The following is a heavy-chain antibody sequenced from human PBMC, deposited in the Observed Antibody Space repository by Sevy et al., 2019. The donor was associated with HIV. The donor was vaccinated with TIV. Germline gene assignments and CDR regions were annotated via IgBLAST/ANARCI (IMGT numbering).Heavy chain of an antibody. Sequence: GGSLRLSCAASGFTISRYAMSWVRQAPGKGLEWVSAISGSGGSTYYADSVKGRFTISRDNSKNTLYLQMNSLRAEDTAVYYCAKNLFGSGWYAAFDIWGQGTMVTVSS. J-gene: IGHJ3*02. V-gene: IGHV3-23*01. CDR2: ISGSGGST. CDR1: GFTISRYA. CDR3: AKNLFGSGWYAAFDI. D-gene: IGHD6-19*01.